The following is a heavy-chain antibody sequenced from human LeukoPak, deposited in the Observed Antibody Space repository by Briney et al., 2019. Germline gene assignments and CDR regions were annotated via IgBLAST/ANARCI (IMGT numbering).Heavy chain of an antibody. D-gene: IGHD3-9*01. CDR3: ATGGPWDLLKY. Sequence: ASVNVSCTVSGDTLTELSTHWVRQAPGKGLGWMGGFDPEHGEMIYAQKLQGRVTMTEDRSTDTAYMELSSLRSEDTAVYYCATGGPWDLLKYWGQGTLVTVSS. CDR1: GDTLTELS. J-gene: IGHJ4*02. CDR2: FDPEHGEM. V-gene: IGHV1-24*01.